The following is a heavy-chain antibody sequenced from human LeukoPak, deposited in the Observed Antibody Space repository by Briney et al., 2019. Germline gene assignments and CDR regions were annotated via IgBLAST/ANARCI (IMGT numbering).Heavy chain of an antibody. CDR3: AKIRGDVSSGYYYFDY. J-gene: IGHJ4*02. CDR1: GFTFSSYG. Sequence: PGGSLRLSCAASGFTFSSYGMSWVRQAPGKGLEWVSAISGCGGSTYYADSVKGRFTISRDNSKNTLYLQMNSLRAEDTAVYYCAKIRGDVSSGYYYFDYWGQGTLVTVSS. D-gene: IGHD3-22*01. V-gene: IGHV3-23*01. CDR2: ISGCGGST.